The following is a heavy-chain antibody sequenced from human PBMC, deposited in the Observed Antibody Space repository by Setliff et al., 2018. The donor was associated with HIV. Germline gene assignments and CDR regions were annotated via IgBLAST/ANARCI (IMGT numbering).Heavy chain of an antibody. J-gene: IGHJ6*03. V-gene: IGHV1-18*01. CDR3: ARGGGYYDSSGPVHYYYYYYMDV. CDR2: ISAYDGNT. D-gene: IGHD3-22*01. CDR1: GYTFTSYG. Sequence: ASVKVSCKASGYTFTSYGISWVRQAPGQGLEWMGWISAYDGNTNYAQKLQGRVTMTTDTSTSTAYMELRSLRSDDTAVYYCARGGGYYDSSGPVHYYYYYYMDVWGKGTTVTVSS.